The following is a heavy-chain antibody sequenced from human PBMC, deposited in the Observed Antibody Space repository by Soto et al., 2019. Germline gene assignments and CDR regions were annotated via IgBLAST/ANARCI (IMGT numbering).Heavy chain of an antibody. CDR1: GFTFSSYA. CDR3: AKVFVFTIREGFDY. D-gene: IGHD3-3*01. J-gene: IGHJ4*02. V-gene: IGHV3-23*01. CDR2: ITGSGDST. Sequence: EVQLLESGGGLVQPGGSLRLSCAASGFTFSSYAMSWVRRDPGKGLEWVSAITGSGDSTYCADSVKGRFTVSRDNSKNTLYLQMNSLRAEDTAVYYCAKVFVFTIREGFDYWGLGTLVTVSS.